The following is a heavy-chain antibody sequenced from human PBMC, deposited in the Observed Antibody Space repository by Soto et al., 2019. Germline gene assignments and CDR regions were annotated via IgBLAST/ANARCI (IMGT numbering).Heavy chain of an antibody. CDR3: AREYYDILTGYYTNWFDP. D-gene: IGHD3-9*01. Sequence: SVKVSCKASGGTFSSYAISWVRQAPGQGLEWMGGIIPIFGTANYAQKFQGRVTITADESTSTAYMELSSLRSEDTAVYYCAREYYDILTGYYTNWFDPWGQGTLVTVSS. CDR2: IIPIFGTA. CDR1: GGTFSSYA. J-gene: IGHJ5*02. V-gene: IGHV1-69*13.